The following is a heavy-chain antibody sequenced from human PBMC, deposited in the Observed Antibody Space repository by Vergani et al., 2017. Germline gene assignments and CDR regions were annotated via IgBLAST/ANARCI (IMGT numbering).Heavy chain of an antibody. V-gene: IGHV3-30*03. CDR3: ATAGAAYCRGASCYDFFEY. CDR2: ISSAGNTR. J-gene: IGHJ4*02. D-gene: IGHD2-15*01. CDR1: GFTFRSYG. Sequence: QVQLVNSGGDVVQPGGSLRVSCVASGFTFRSYGMHWVRQAPGKGLEWVALISSAGNTRQYADSVQGRFTISRDNSRNTLYLQMNRLRPEDTAVYYCATAGAAYCRGASCYDFFEYWGQGTLVTVAS.